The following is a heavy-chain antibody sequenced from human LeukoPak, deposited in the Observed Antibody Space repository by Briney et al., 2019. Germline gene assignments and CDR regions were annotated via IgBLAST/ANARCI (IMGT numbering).Heavy chain of an antibody. D-gene: IGHD3-9*01. J-gene: IGHJ6*02. CDR2: MNPNSGNT. CDR3: ASRKTYYDILTGYYDSYYYGMDV. CDR1: GYTFTSYD. V-gene: IGHV1-8*01. Sequence: ASVKVSCKASGYTFTSYDINWVRQATGQGLEWMGWMNPNSGNTGYAQKFQGRVTMTRNTSISTAYMELGSLRSEDTAVYYCASRKTYYDILTGYYDSYYYGMDVWGQGTTVTVSS.